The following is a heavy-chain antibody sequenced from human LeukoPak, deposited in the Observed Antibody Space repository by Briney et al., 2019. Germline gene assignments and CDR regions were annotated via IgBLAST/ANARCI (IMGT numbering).Heavy chain of an antibody. D-gene: IGHD3-22*01. V-gene: IGHV3-23*01. CDR3: AKGSYYDSSGSFYFDY. Sequence: GGSLRLSCAASGFTFSSYTMSWVRQAPGKGLEWVSGISGSGDNTYYADSVKGRFTISRDNSKNTLHVQVNSLGTEDTAAYYCAKGSYYDSSGSFYFDYWGQGTLVTVSS. CDR1: GFTFSSYT. J-gene: IGHJ4*02. CDR2: ISGSGDNT.